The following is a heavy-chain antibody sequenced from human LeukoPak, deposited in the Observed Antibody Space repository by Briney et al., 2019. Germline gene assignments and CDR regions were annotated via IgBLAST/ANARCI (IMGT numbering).Heavy chain of an antibody. CDR1: GFTVSRNF. J-gene: IGHJ4*02. Sequence: PGGSLRLSCTASGFTVSRNFMSWVRQAPGKGLEWVSVIYSGGDTYYADSVKGRFTIPRDNSKNTLYLQMTSLRAEDTAVYYCAEGLYSSGYLDYWGQGTLVTVSS. D-gene: IGHD3-22*01. CDR3: AEGLYSSGYLDY. V-gene: IGHV3-53*01. CDR2: IYSGGDT.